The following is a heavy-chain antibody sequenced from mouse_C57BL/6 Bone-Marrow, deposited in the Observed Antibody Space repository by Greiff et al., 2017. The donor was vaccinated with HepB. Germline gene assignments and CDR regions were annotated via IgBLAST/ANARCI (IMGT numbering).Heavy chain of an antibody. V-gene: IGHV1-64*01. CDR2: IHPNSGST. D-gene: IGHD1-1*01. CDR1: GYTFTSYW. Sequence: QVQLQQSGAELVKPGASVKLSCKASGYTFTSYWTHWVKQRPGQGLEWIGMIHPNSGSTNYNEKFKSKATLTVDKSSSTAYMQLSSLTSEDSAVYYCASYYGSSYQAWFAYWGQGTLVTVSA. J-gene: IGHJ3*01. CDR3: ASYYGSSYQAWFAY.